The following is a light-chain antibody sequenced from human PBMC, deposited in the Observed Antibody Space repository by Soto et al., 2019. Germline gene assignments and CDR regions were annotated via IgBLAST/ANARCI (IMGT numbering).Light chain of an antibody. V-gene: IGKV3-20*01. CDR2: GAS. CDR3: QQGYSFPLT. Sequence: EIVLTQSPGTLSLSPGERATLSCRASQSISFSYLAWYQQKPGQAPRLLIYGASSRATGIPDRFSGSGSGTDFTLTISSLQPEDFATYYCQQGYSFPLTFGGGTKVDIK. CDR1: QSISFSY. J-gene: IGKJ4*01.